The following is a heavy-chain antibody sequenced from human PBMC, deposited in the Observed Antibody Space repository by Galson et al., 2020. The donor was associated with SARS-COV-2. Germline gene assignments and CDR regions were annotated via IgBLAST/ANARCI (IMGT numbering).Heavy chain of an antibody. V-gene: IGHV4-39*01. Sequence: SETLSLTCSVSGVSMTNRLYYWAWVRQPPGKALEWIAAVTYSGSTYYSSPLMSRVVISADTSKGQFYLNLDSVTAADTAVYYCARISYSNSWSNYFYYMDVWGNGTTVAVSS. D-gene: IGHD6-13*01. J-gene: IGHJ6*03. CDR1: GVSMTNRLYY. CDR2: VTYSGST. CDR3: ARISYSNSWSNYFYYMDV.